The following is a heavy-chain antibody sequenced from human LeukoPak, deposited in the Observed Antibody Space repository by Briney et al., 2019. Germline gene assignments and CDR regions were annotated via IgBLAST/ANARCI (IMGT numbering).Heavy chain of an antibody. D-gene: IGHD1-26*01. CDR3: ARVPPSGSYFVGPANAFDI. J-gene: IGHJ3*02. Sequence: ASVKVSCKASGYTFTSYGISWVRQAPGQGLEWMGWINAGNGNTKYSQKFQGRVTMTTDTSTSTAYMELRSLRSDDTAVYYCARVPPSGSYFVGPANAFDIWGQGTMVTVSS. CDR1: GYTFTSYG. V-gene: IGHV1-18*01. CDR2: INAGNGNT.